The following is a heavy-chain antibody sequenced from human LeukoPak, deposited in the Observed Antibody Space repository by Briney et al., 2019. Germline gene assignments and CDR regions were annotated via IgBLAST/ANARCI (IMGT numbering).Heavy chain of an antibody. CDR2: ISWNSGST. CDR1: GFTFDDYA. CDR3: AKLDPVVDAFDI. J-gene: IGHJ3*02. D-gene: IGHD5-18*01. Sequence: GGSLRLSCAASGFTFDDYAMHWVRQAPGKGLEWVSGISWNSGSTYYADSVKGRFTISRDNSKNTLYLQMNSLRAEDTAVYYCAKLDPVVDAFDIWGQGTMVTVSS. V-gene: IGHV3-23*01.